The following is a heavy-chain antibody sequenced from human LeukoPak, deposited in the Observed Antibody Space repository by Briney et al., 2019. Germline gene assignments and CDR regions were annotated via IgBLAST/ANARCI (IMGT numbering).Heavy chain of an antibody. Sequence: PSETLSLTCTVSGGSIRSYYWSWIRQPPGKGLEWIGYIYYSGTTNYNPSLRSRVTISVDSSNNQFSLKLSSVTATDTAVYYCARYFIAGRPGGRFDPWGQGTLVTVSP. V-gene: IGHV4-59*08. J-gene: IGHJ5*02. CDR2: IYYSGTT. D-gene: IGHD6-6*01. CDR1: GGSIRSYY. CDR3: ARYFIAGRPGGRFDP.